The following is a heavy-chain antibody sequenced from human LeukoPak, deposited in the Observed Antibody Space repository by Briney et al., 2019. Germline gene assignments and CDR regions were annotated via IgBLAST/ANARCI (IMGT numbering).Heavy chain of an antibody. Sequence: GGSLRLSCAASGFTVSSNYMSWVRQAPGKGLEWVSVIYSGGSTAYADSVKGRFTISRDNSKNSLYLQLNSLRAEDTAVFYCARDPGGAKFDYWGQGTLVTVSS. D-gene: IGHD4/OR15-4a*01. CDR3: ARDPGGAKFDY. CDR1: GFTVSSNY. CDR2: IYSGGST. J-gene: IGHJ4*02. V-gene: IGHV3-53*01.